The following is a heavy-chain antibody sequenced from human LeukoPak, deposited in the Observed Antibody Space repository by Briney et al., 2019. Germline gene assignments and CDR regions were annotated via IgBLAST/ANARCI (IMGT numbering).Heavy chain of an antibody. J-gene: IGHJ4*02. D-gene: IGHD3-9*01. CDR3: ARPWQGVSYDILTGCYGGYFDY. Sequence: PGGSLRLSCAASGFTFSSYWMSWVRQAPGKGLEWVANIKQDGSEKYYVDSVKGRFTISRDNAKNSLYLQMNSLRAEDTAVYYCARPWQGVSYDILTGCYGGYFDYWGQGTLVTVSS. V-gene: IGHV3-7*01. CDR1: GFTFSSYW. CDR2: IKQDGSEK.